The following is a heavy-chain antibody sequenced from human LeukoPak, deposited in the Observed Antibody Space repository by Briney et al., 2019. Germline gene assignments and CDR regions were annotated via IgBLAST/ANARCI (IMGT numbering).Heavy chain of an antibody. CDR2: ITGSGGNT. V-gene: IGHV3-23*01. J-gene: IGHJ6*02. D-gene: IGHD6-13*01. Sequence: GGSLRLSCAASGFIFSSYSMSWVRQAPGKGLEWVSVITGSGGNTYYADSVKGRFTISKDNSKNTVYLQMSSLGVDDTAAYYCAKAASSSWPSYYYGMDVWGQGTTVTVSS. CDR3: AKAASSSWPSYYYGMDV. CDR1: GFIFSSYS.